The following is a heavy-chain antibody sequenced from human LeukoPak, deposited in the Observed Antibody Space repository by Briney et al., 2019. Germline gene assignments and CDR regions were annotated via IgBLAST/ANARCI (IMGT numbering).Heavy chain of an antibody. J-gene: IGHJ4*02. CDR1: GGSISSYY. CDR3: ARQSGSYYRPFDY. D-gene: IGHD1-26*01. CDR2: IYYSGST. V-gene: IGHV4-59*01. Sequence: SETLSLTCTVSGGSISSYYWSWIRQPPGKGLEWIGYIYYSGSTNYNPSLKSRVTISVDTSKNQFSLKLSSVTAADTAVYYCARQSGSYYRPFDYWGQGTLVTVSS.